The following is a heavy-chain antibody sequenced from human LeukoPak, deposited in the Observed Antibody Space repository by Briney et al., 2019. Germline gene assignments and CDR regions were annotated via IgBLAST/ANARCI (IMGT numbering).Heavy chain of an antibody. CDR3: ARDTDQYCGRDCYVDY. D-gene: IGHD2-21*02. CDR1: GFTFSSYS. J-gene: IGHJ4*03. Sequence: GGSLRLSCAASGFTFSSYSMNWVRQAPGKGLEWVSYISSSSSTIYYADSVKGRFTISRDNAKNSLYLQMSSLRAEDTAVYYCARDTDQYCGRDCYVDYWGQGTLVTVSS. V-gene: IGHV3-48*01. CDR2: ISSSSSTI.